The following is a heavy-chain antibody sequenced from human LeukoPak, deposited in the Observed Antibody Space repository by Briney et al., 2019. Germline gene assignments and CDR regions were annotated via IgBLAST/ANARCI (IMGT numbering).Heavy chain of an antibody. J-gene: IGHJ6*02. D-gene: IGHD6-13*01. Sequence: GGSLRLSCAASGFTFSSYAMHWVRQAPGKGLEWVAVISYDGSNKYYADSVKGRFTISRDNSKNTLYLQMNSLRAEDTAVYYCARDTPSSSWSFYYYFGMDVWGQGTTVTVSS. CDR2: ISYDGSNK. CDR3: ARDTPSSSWSFYYYFGMDV. V-gene: IGHV3-30*04. CDR1: GFTFSSYA.